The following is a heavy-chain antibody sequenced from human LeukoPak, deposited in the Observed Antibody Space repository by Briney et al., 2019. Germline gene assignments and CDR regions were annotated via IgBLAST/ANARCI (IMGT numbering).Heavy chain of an antibody. CDR3: AKSWCYDSSGYYPFDY. V-gene: IGHV3-23*01. D-gene: IGHD3-22*01. J-gene: IGHJ4*02. Sequence: GGSLRLSCAASGFTFSSCAMSWVRQAPGKGLEWVSTINGSGGSTYYADSVKGRFTITRDNSKNTLYLQMNSLRAEDTAVYYCAKSWCYDSSGYYPFDYWGQGTLVTVSS. CDR1: GFTFSSCA. CDR2: INGSGGST.